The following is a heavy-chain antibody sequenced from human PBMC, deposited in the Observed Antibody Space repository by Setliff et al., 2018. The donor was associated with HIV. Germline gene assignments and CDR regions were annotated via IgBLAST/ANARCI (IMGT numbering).Heavy chain of an antibody. CDR3: ARLVEVRGAANDYFDC. J-gene: IGHJ4*02. Sequence: SETLSLTCTVSGGSISSGSYYWSWIRQPAGKGLEWIGLIYTSGNTRYNPSLKSRLSISVDTSKNQISLKLSSVTAADTAVYYCARLVEVRGAANDYFDCWGQGTLVTVSS. V-gene: IGHV4-61*02. D-gene: IGHD3-10*01. CDR1: GGSISSGSYY. CDR2: IYTSGNT.